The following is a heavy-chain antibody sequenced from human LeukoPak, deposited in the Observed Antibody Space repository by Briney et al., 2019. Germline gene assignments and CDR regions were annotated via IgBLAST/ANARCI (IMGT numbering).Heavy chain of an antibody. Sequence: SQTLSLTCVISGDSVSSNSVTWNWIRQSPSRGLEWLGRTYYRSKWYNNFVVSMKSRITINPDTSKNQFSLQLDSVTPEDTAVYYCARDPAYSSDWTKNAFDIWGQGTVVTVSS. V-gene: IGHV6-1*01. CDR2: TYYRSKWYN. J-gene: IGHJ3*02. D-gene: IGHD6-19*01. CDR3: ARDPAYSSDWTKNAFDI. CDR1: GDSVSSNSVT.